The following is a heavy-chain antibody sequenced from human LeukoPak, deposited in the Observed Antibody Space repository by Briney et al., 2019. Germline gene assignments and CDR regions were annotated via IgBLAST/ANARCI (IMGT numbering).Heavy chain of an antibody. D-gene: IGHD1-26*01. J-gene: IGHJ4*02. CDR2: IYPGDSDT. CDR1: GYWFTSYW. Sequence: GESLKISXEGSGYWFTSYWIGWVGQMPGKGLEWMGVIYPGDSDTIYSPSFQGQVTISVDKSMRTAYLQWSSLKASDTAIYYCARHLRVGRIAPFDFWGQGTLVTVSS. CDR3: ARHLRVGRIAPFDF. V-gene: IGHV5-51*01.